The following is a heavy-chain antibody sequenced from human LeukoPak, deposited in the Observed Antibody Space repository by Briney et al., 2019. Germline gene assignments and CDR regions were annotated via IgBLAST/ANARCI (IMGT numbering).Heavy chain of an antibody. J-gene: IGHJ4*02. V-gene: IGHV5-51*01. CDR3: ERRLTYDSRAYYCLDY. CDR1: GXSFTSYC. CDR2: LFPGDSDT. Sequence: GESLKISFKGSGXSFTSYCIGWVRQKPGKGLEWMGILFPGDSDTRYSPSFQGQVTISADKSISTAYLQWSSLKASDTAMYYCERRLTYDSRAYYCLDYWGQGTLVTVSS. D-gene: IGHD3-22*01.